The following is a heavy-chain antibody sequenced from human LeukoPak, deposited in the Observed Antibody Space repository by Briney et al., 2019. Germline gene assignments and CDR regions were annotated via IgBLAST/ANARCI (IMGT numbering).Heavy chain of an antibody. J-gene: IGHJ3*01. CDR3: ALRVGRDGYKG. Sequence: GESLKISCQGSGYSFPNYWIGWVRQMPGKGLEWMGIIYPGDSDTRYSPSFQGQVTISADKSITTVYLHWSSLKASDTAMYYCALRVGRDGYKGWGQGTMVTVSS. V-gene: IGHV5-51*01. CDR2: IYPGDSDT. CDR1: GYSFPNYW. D-gene: IGHD5-24*01.